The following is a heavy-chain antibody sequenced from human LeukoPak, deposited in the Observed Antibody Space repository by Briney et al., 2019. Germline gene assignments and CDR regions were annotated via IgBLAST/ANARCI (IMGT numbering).Heavy chain of an antibody. V-gene: IGHV4-38-2*01. D-gene: IGHD5-24*01. J-gene: IGHJ4*02. CDR3: ARRGDGYNPDY. CDR1: GYSISSGYF. CDR2: MHHSGTT. Sequence: SETLSLTCVVSGYSISSGYFWGWIRQSPGQGLEWIAYMHHSGTTYYNPSLKSRVTISVDTSKNQFSLKLSSVTAADTAVYYCARRGDGYNPDYWGQGTLVTVSS.